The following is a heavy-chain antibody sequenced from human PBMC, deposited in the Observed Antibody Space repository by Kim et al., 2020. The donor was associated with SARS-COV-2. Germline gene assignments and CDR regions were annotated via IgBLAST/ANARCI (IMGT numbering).Heavy chain of an antibody. J-gene: IGHJ4*02. CDR2: IYYSGST. V-gene: IGHV4-31*03. CDR3: ARAVREGVVVPDYFDY. D-gene: IGHD2-2*01. CDR1: GGSISSGGYY. Sequence: SETLSLTCTVSGGSISSGGYYWSWIRQHPGKGLEWIGYIYYSGSTYYNPSLKSRVTISVDTSKNQFSLKLSSVTAADTAVYYCARAVREGVVVPDYFDYWGQGTLVTVSS.